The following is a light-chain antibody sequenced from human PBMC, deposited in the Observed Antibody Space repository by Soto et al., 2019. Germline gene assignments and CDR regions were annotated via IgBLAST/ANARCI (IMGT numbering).Light chain of an antibody. CDR1: QSVRSSL. V-gene: IGKV3-20*01. J-gene: IGKJ4*01. CDR2: DAS. Sequence: EIVLTQSPGTLSLSPGERATLSCRASQSVRSSLLAWYQQKPGQAPRLLIYDASRRAIGIPDRFSGSGPGTDFTVTISRLEPEDFAVYYCQQYGTSPLTFGGGTKVEIK. CDR3: QQYGTSPLT.